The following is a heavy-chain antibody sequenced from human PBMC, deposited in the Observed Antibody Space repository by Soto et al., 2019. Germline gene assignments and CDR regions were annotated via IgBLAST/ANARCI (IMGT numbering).Heavy chain of an antibody. CDR1: GFSFSSYW. CDR2: IKTDGSST. J-gene: IGHJ4*02. D-gene: IGHD5-18*01. Sequence: EVQLVESGGGLVQPGGSLRLSCAASGFSFSSYWIHWVRQAPGKGLVWVSRIKTDGSSTDYADSVKGRFTISRDSAKNTLYLQMNSLSAEDTAVYYCAKREGNTYGLFHWGQGTLVTVSS. V-gene: IGHV3-74*01. CDR3: AKREGNTYGLFH.